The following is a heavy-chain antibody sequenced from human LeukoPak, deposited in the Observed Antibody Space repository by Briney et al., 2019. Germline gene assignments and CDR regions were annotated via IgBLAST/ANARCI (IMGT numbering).Heavy chain of an antibody. CDR2: VNLQGST. CDR1: GGSISDTNW. V-gene: IGHV4-4*02. CDR3: AREGGPYRPLDY. J-gene: IGHJ4*02. Sequence: SETLSLTCGVSGGSISDTNWWTWFRQPPGKGLEWIGEVNLQGSTNYNPSLMGRVAISVDMPENHISLQLTSVTAADTAVYYCAREGGPYRPLDYSGQGTLVTVSP.